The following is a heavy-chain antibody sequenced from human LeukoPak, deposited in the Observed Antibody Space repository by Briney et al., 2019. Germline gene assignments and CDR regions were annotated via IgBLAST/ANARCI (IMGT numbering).Heavy chain of an antibody. CDR1: GFTFSSYS. V-gene: IGHV3-21*01. CDR3: TRDIVWLQMEY. D-gene: IGHD5-24*01. Sequence: GGSLRLSCAASGFTFSSYSMNWVRQAPGKGLEWVSSISSSSSYIYYADSVKGRFTISRDNAKNSLYLQMSSLRVEDTAVYYCTRDIVWLQMEYWGQGALVTVSS. J-gene: IGHJ4*02. CDR2: ISSSSSYI.